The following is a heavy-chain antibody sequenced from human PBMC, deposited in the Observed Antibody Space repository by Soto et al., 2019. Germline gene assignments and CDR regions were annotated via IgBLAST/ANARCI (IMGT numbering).Heavy chain of an antibody. D-gene: IGHD3-3*01. V-gene: IGHV4-34*01. CDR3: ARGLPNYDFWSGYRTNFDY. Sequence: QVQLQQWGAGLLKPSETLSLTSAVYGGSFSGYYWSWIRQPPGKGLEWIGEINHSGSTNYNPSLKSRVTISVDTSKNQVSLKLSSVTAADTAVYYCARGLPNYDFWSGYRTNFDYWGQGTLVTVSS. CDR2: INHSGST. CDR1: GGSFSGYY. J-gene: IGHJ4*02.